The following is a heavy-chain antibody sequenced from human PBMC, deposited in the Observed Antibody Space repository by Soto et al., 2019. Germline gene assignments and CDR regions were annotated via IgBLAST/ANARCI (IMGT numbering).Heavy chain of an antibody. CDR2: LYSGGST. J-gene: IGHJ6*02. V-gene: IGHV3-53*01. Sequence: GSLRLSCAASGFTVSINYMSWVRQAPGKGLEWVSVLYSGGSTYYADSVKGRFTISRDNSKNTLYLQMNSLRAEDTAVYYCAXGGKTGTGGYYYYGLDVWGQGTTVTVSS. CDR1: GFTVSINY. CDR3: AXGGKTGTGGYYYYGLDV. D-gene: IGHD1-1*01.